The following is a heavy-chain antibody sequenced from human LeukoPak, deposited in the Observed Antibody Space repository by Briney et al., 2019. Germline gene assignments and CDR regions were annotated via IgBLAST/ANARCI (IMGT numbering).Heavy chain of an antibody. V-gene: IGHV3-21*01. CDR3: ARDSSGWYVGPDY. Sequence: GGSLRLSCAASGFTFSSYAVTWVRQAPGKGLEWVSSISSSSSYIYYADSVKGRFTISRDNAKNSLYLQMNSLRAEDTAVYYCARDSSGWYVGPDYWGQGTLVTVSS. D-gene: IGHD6-19*01. J-gene: IGHJ4*02. CDR1: GFTFSSYA. CDR2: ISSSSSYI.